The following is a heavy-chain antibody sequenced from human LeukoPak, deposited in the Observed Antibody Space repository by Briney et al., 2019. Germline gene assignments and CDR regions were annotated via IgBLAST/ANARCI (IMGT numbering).Heavy chain of an antibody. CDR1: GGSFSGYY. Sequence: PSETLSLTCAVYGGSFSGYYWSWIRQPPGKGLEWIGEINHSGSTNYNPSLKSRVSISVDTSKNQFSLKLSSVTAADTAVYYRAKPRTRLNAFDIWGQGTMVTVSS. V-gene: IGHV4-34*01. D-gene: IGHD2-8*01. CDR2: INHSGST. J-gene: IGHJ3*02. CDR3: AKPRTRLNAFDI.